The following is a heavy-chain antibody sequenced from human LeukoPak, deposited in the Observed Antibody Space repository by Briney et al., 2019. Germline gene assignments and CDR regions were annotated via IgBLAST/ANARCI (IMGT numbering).Heavy chain of an antibody. D-gene: IGHD3-22*01. V-gene: IGHV3-23*01. CDR2: ISGSGGST. J-gene: IGHJ4*02. CDR3: AKASAMIVVVSKHFDY. Sequence: QPGGSLRLSCAASGFTFSSYAMSWVRLAPGKGLEWVSAISGSGGSTYYADSVKGRFTISRDNSKNTLYLQMNSLRAEDTAVYYCAKASAMIVVVSKHFDYWGQGTLVTVSS. CDR1: GFTFSSYA.